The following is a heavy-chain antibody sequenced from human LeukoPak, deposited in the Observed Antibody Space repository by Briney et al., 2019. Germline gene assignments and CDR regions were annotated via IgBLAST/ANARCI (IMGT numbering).Heavy chain of an antibody. Sequence: ASVKVSCKASGYTFTSYYMHWVRQAPGQGLEWMGLINPTGGSTGYAQKFQGRVTMTRDMSTSTDYMELSSLRSEDTAVYYCARASGTKGYAFDIWGQGTMVTVSS. V-gene: IGHV1-46*01. CDR2: INPTGGST. CDR3: ARASGTKGYAFDI. D-gene: IGHD1-26*01. J-gene: IGHJ3*02. CDR1: GYTFTSYY.